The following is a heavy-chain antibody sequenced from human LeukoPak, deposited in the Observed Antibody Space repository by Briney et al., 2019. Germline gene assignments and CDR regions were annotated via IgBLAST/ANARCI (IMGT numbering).Heavy chain of an antibody. CDR2: IYYSGST. Sequence: SETLSLTCTVSGGSISSYYWSWIRQPPGKGLEWIGYIYYSGSTNYNPSLKSRVTISVDTSKNQFSLKLSSVTAADTAVYYCARTGYSSSWYDYWGQGTLVTVSS. D-gene: IGHD6-13*01. CDR3: ARTGYSSSWYDY. CDR1: GGSISSYY. J-gene: IGHJ4*02. V-gene: IGHV4-59*01.